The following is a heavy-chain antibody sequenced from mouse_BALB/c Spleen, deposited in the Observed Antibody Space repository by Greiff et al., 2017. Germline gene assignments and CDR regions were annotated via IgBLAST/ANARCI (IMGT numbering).Heavy chain of an antibody. CDR2: ISNLAYSI. D-gene: IGHD4-1*01. CDR3: AREGTGTDYAMDY. CDR1: GFTFSDYG. Sequence: EVQLVESGGGLVQPGGSRKLSCAASGFTFSDYGMAWVRQAPGKGPEWVAFISNLAYSIYYADTVTGRFTIARENAKNTLYLEMSSLRSEDTAMYYCAREGTGTDYAMDYWGQGTSVTVSS. V-gene: IGHV5-15*02. J-gene: IGHJ4*01.